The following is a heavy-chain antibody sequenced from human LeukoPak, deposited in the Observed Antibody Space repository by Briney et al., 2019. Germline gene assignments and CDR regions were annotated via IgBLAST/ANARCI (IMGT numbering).Heavy chain of an antibody. Sequence: SGGSLRLSCAASGFTFSDYGMHWVRQAPGKGLEWVAFIRYDGTNKYYADSVKGRFTISRDNSKNTLYLQMNSLKTEDTAVYDCAKDGAAVAGTPWYYYYMDIWGKGTTVTVSS. CDR1: GFTFSDYG. D-gene: IGHD6-19*01. J-gene: IGHJ6*03. V-gene: IGHV3-30*02. CDR2: IRYDGTNK. CDR3: AKDGAAVAGTPWYYYYMDI.